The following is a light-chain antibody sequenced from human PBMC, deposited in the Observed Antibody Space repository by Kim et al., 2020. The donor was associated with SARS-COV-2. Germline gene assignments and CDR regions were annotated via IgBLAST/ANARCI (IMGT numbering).Light chain of an antibody. CDR2: DAS. J-gene: IGKJ5*01. CDR1: QDISNY. V-gene: IGKV1-33*01. Sequence: DIQMTQSPSSLSASVGDRVTITCQASQDISNYLNWYQQKPGKAPNLLIYDASNLQPGVPSRFSGSGSGTDFTFTINSLQPEDIATYYCKHYENVPITFGQGTRLDIK. CDR3: KHYENVPIT.